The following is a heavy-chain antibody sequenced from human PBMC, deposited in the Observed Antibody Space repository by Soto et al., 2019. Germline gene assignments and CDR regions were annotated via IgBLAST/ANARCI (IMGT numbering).Heavy chain of an antibody. CDR3: AKDIRPYVNDAFDI. Sequence: GGSLRLSCAASGFTFDDYAMHWVRQAPGKGLEWVSLISWDGGSTYYADSVKGRFTISRDNSKNSLYLQMNSLRAEDTALYYCAKDIRPYVNDAFDIWGQGTMVTVSS. CDR1: GFTFDDYA. CDR2: ISWDGGST. D-gene: IGHD3-10*02. V-gene: IGHV3-43D*04. J-gene: IGHJ3*02.